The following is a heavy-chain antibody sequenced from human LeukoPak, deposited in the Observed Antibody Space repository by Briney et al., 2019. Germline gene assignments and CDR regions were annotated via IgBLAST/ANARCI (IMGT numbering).Heavy chain of an antibody. CDR3: ARDLLAEYYYGSGSYSLGY. J-gene: IGHJ4*02. Sequence: SVKVSCKASGGTFSSYTISWVRQAPGQGLEWMGRIIPFLGIANYAQKFQGRVTITADKSTSTAYMELSSLRSEDTAVYYCARDLLAEYYYGSGSYSLGYWGQGTLVTVSS. V-gene: IGHV1-69*04. D-gene: IGHD3-10*01. CDR1: GGTFSSYT. CDR2: IIPFLGIA.